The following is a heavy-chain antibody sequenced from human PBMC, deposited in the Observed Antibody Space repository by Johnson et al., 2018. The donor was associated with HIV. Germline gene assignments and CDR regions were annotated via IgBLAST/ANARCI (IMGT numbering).Heavy chain of an antibody. CDR3: AKGEWGAGTDAFDI. V-gene: IGHV3-30*04. J-gene: IGHJ3*02. CDR1: GFTFSSYA. Sequence: QVQLVESGGGVVQPGRSLRLSCAASGFTFSSYAMHWVRQAPGKGLEWVAVISYDGSNKYYADSVQGRFTISRDNSKNTLYLQMNSLRAEDTAGYYCAKGEWGAGTDAFDIWGQGTMVTVSS. D-gene: IGHD3-16*01. CDR2: ISYDGSNK.